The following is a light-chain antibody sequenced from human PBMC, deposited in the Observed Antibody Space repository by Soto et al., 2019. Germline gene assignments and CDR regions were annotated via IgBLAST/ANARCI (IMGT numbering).Light chain of an antibody. CDR1: SSDVGGYNY. CDR3: SSYTISSVV. Sequence: QSALTQPASVSGSPGQSITNSCTGASSDVGGYNYVSWYQQHPGKAPKLMIYDVSNRPSGVSNRFSGSKSDNTASLTISGLQGEDEADYYCSSYTISSVVFGGGTKLTVL. V-gene: IGLV2-14*03. CDR2: DVS. J-gene: IGLJ2*01.